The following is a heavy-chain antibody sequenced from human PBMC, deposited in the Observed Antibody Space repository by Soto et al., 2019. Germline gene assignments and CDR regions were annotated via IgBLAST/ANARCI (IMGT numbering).Heavy chain of an antibody. V-gene: IGHV3-30*18. CDR2: ISYDGSNK. Sequence: HPGGSLRLSCAASGFTFSSYGMHWVRQAPGKGLEWVAVISYDGSNKYYADSVKGRFTISRDNSKNTLYLQMNSLRAEDTAVYYCAKDHNYYDSSGSLDYWGQGTLVTVSS. D-gene: IGHD3-22*01. CDR3: AKDHNYYDSSGSLDY. J-gene: IGHJ4*02. CDR1: GFTFSSYG.